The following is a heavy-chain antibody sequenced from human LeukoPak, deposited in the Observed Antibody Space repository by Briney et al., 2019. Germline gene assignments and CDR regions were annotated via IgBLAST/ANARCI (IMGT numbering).Heavy chain of an antibody. CDR3: ATDRDGYRKNWYRFHY. V-gene: IGHV3-7*04. J-gene: IGHJ4*02. CDR2: IKHDGTET. Sequence: GGSLRLSCAASKFTFSNYWMIWVRQAPGKGLERVANIKHDGTETNYVDSVKGRLTISRDNAKKSLYLQMNSLRAEDSAVYYCATDRDGYRKNWYRFHYWGQGTLVAVSS. D-gene: IGHD5-24*01. CDR1: KFTFSNYW.